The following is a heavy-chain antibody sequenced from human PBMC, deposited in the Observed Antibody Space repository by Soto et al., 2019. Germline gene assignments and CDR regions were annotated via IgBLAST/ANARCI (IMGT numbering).Heavy chain of an antibody. D-gene: IGHD3-22*01. CDR2: IYWNDDK. J-gene: IGHJ4*02. CDR3: AHRGETASGYPYFDY. Sequence: QITLKESGPTLVKPTQTLTLTCTFSGFSLSTSGVGVGWIRQPPGKALEWLALIYWNDDKRYSPSPKSRLTITEDTSKNRVFLTMTNIDPVDTATYYCAHRGETASGYPYFDYWGQGSLVTVSS. CDR1: GFSLSTSGVG. V-gene: IGHV2-5*01.